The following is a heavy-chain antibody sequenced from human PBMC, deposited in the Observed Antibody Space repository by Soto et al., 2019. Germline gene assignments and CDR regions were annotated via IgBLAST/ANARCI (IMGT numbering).Heavy chain of an antibody. CDR1: GYTFTSYY. D-gene: IGHD2-2*01. CDR3: ARGTEHLQKDTVLVPAAPGYFDY. Sequence: ASVKVSCKASGYTFTSYYMHWVRQAPGQGLEWMGIINPSGGSTSYAQKFQGRVTMTRDTSTSTVYMELSSLRSEDTAVYYCARGTEHLQKDTVLVPAAPGYFDYWGQGTLVTVSS. J-gene: IGHJ4*02. CDR2: INPSGGST. V-gene: IGHV1-46*01.